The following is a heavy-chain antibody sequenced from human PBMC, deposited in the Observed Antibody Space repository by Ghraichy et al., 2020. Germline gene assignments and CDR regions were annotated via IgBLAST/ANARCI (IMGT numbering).Heavy chain of an antibody. CDR2: IGTAGDT. D-gene: IGHD1-14*01. CDR1: GFTFNRYD. CDR3: ARSGQSYFHGMDV. Sequence: GESLNISYAASGFTFNRYDMHWVRQATGKGLEWVAAIGTAGDTYYTDSVRGRFTISREDAKNSLYLQMNSLRAGDTAVYYCARSGQSYFHGMDVWGQGTTVTVSS. J-gene: IGHJ6*02. V-gene: IGHV3-13*01.